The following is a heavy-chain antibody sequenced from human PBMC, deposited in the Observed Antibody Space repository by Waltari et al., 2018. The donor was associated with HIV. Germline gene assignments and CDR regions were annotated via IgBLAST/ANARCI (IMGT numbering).Heavy chain of an antibody. Sequence: EVQLVESGGGLVQPGGSLRLSFEASGFNFHNYWLGWARQASGRGLEWVANINPDGGEKHYVDSVKGRFTVSRDNAENSLFLQMKGLRDEDTAVYFCARQYKYEKSGYRPLDYWGQGTLVTVSS. V-gene: IGHV3-7*01. J-gene: IGHJ4*02. CDR3: ARQYKYEKSGYRPLDY. CDR1: GFNFHNYW. D-gene: IGHD5-12*01. CDR2: INPDGGEK.